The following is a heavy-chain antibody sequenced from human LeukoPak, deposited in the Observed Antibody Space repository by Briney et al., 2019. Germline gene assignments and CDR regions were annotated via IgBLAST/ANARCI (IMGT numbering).Heavy chain of an antibody. CDR1: EFTFNRYD. J-gene: IGHJ4*02. CDR3: AKGRIRLEVYPFDY. Sequence: PGGSLRLSCAASEFTFNRYDMSWVRQAPGKGLEWVSTISGSGERTYYADSVKGRFTISRDNSKNTLSLQMNSLRVEDTAVCCAKGRIRLEVYPFDYWGQGALVTVSS. D-gene: IGHD1-1*01. CDR2: ISGSGERT. V-gene: IGHV3-23*01.